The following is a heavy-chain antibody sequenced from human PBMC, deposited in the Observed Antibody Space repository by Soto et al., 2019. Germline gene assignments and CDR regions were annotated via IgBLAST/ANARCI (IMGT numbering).Heavy chain of an antibody. Sequence: QVQLVQSGADVKKPGSSVKVSCKASGVTFSSETLGWVRQAPGQGLEWVGGIIPLFGTASYAQKLQGRVTITADESTSTVYMELSSLRSDDTAVYFCATELGENPASPFDAWGQGTLVTVSS. J-gene: IGHJ4*02. V-gene: IGHV1-69*01. CDR1: GVTFSSET. CDR2: IIPLFGTA. CDR3: ATELGENPASPFDA. D-gene: IGHD3-10*01.